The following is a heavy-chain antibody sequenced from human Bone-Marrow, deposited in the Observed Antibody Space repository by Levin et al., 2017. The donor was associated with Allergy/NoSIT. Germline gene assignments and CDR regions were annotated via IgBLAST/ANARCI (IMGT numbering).Heavy chain of an antibody. CDR1: GFTFSSYG. Sequence: GGSLRLSCAASGFTFSSYGMHWVRQAPGKGLEWVAVIWYDGSNKYYADSVKGRFTISRDNSKNTLYLQMNSLRAEDTAVYYCARPDYGDTYYFDYWGQGTLVTVSS. CDR2: IWYDGSNK. V-gene: IGHV3-33*01. CDR3: ARPDYGDTYYFDY. D-gene: IGHD4-17*01. J-gene: IGHJ4*02.